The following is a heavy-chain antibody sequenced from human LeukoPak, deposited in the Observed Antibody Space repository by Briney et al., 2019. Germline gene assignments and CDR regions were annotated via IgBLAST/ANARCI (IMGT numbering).Heavy chain of an antibody. D-gene: IGHD3-16*01. CDR3: ARERWGNLDY. V-gene: IGHV5-51*01. CDR2: INPRDSDT. CDR1: GYDFVTYW. Sequence: GESLQISCEGSGYDFVTYWIAWVRQMPGKGLEWMAMINPRDSDTRYSPSFQGQVTISVDKSVRTTFLQWSSLRASDTAIYYCARERWGNLDYWGQGALVTVSS. J-gene: IGHJ4*02.